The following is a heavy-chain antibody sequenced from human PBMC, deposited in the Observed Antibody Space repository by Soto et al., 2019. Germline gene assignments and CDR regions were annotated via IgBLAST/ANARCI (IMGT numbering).Heavy chain of an antibody. J-gene: IGHJ3*02. D-gene: IGHD6-13*01. Sequence: ASVKVSCKASGYTFTSYGISWVRQAPGQGLEWMGWISAYNGNTNYAQKLQGRVTMTTDTSTSTAYMELRSLRSDDTAVYYCARVGSRGVSWDGDAFDIWGQGTMVTVSS. CDR3: ARVGSRGVSWDGDAFDI. CDR2: ISAYNGNT. CDR1: GYTFTSYG. V-gene: IGHV1-18*01.